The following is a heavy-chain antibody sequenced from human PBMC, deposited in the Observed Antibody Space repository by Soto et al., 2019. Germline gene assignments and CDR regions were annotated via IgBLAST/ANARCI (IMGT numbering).Heavy chain of an antibody. CDR2: IIPILGIA. J-gene: IGHJ4*02. V-gene: IGHV1-69*02. Sequence: QVQLVQSGAEVKKPGSSVKVSCKASGGTFSSYTISWVRQAPGQGLAWMGRIIPILGIANYAQKFQGRVTSSADKSTRPAYMELSSLRSEDTAVYYCAGVVYYYGSGAFFDYWGQGTLVTVSS. D-gene: IGHD3-10*01. CDR3: AGVVYYYGSGAFFDY. CDR1: GGTFSSYT.